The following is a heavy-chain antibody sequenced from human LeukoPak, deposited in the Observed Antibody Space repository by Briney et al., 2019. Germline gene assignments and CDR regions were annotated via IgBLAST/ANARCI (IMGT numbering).Heavy chain of an antibody. CDR3: ARGFTLGYCSGGSCYRFAFDI. CDR2: ISHSGST. V-gene: IGHV4-34*01. Sequence: SETLSLTCAVYGGSFSGYYWSWIRQPPGKGLEWIGEISHSGSTNYNPSLKSRVTISVDTSKNQFSLKLSSVTAADTAVYYCARGFTLGYCSGGSCYRFAFDIWGQGTMVTVSS. J-gene: IGHJ3*02. D-gene: IGHD2-15*01. CDR1: GGSFSGYY.